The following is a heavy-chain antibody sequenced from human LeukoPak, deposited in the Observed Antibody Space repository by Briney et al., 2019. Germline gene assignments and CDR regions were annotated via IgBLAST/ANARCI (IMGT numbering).Heavy chain of an antibody. CDR3: AKDRDSSSWYFADWFDP. J-gene: IGHJ5*02. CDR2: ISGSGGST. CDR1: GFTFSSYA. V-gene: IGHV3-23*01. Sequence: GGSLRLSCAASGFTFSSYAMSWVRQAPGKGLEWVSAISGSGGSTYYADSVKGRFTISRDNSKNTLYLQMNSLRAEDTAVYYCAKDRDSSSWYFADWFDPWGQGTLVTVSS. D-gene: IGHD6-13*01.